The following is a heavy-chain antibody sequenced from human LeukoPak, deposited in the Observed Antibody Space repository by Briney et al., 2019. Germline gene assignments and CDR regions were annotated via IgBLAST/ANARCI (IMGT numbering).Heavy chain of an antibody. V-gene: IGHV4-34*01. CDR2: INHSGST. Sequence: SETLSLTCAAYGGSFSGYYWSWIRQPPGKGLEWIGEINHSGSTNYNLSLKSRVTISVDTSKKQFSLKVSSVTAADTAVYYCARGYPAAGFNYWGQGTLVTVSS. D-gene: IGHD6-13*01. CDR1: GGSFSGYY. CDR3: ARGYPAAGFNY. J-gene: IGHJ4*02.